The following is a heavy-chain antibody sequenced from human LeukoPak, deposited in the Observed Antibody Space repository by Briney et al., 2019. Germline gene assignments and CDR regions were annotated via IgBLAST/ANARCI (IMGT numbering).Heavy chain of an antibody. Sequence: SETLSLTCTVPGGSISSSSYYWGWIRQPPGKGLEWIGSIFYSGSTYYNPSLKSRVTISVDTSKNQFSLKLSSVTAADTAVYYCARGSYGIYDFWSGADPAMVWFDPWGQGTLVTVSS. V-gene: IGHV4-39*07. CDR2: IFYSGST. CDR3: ARGSYGIYDFWSGADPAMVWFDP. CDR1: GGSISSSSYY. J-gene: IGHJ5*02. D-gene: IGHD3-3*01.